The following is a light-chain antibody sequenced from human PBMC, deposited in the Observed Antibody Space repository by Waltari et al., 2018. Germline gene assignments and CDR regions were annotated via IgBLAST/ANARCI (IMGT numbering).Light chain of an antibody. CDR1: SSNVGSNV. CDR2: RND. Sequence: QSEMSQPPSVSGTPGQTVTISCSGRSSNVGSNVVNWYQQLPGTAPKLLIYRNDLRPSGVPDRVSGSKSGTSASLAISGLQSEDEADYYCAAWDDSLNGRWVFGAGTKLTVL. J-gene: IGLJ2*01. CDR3: AAWDDSLNGRWV. V-gene: IGLV1-44*01.